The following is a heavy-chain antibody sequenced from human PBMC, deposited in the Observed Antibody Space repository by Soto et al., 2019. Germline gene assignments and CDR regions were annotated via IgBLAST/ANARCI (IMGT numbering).Heavy chain of an antibody. CDR1: GDSVSSGDYY. CDR2: IYYSGST. V-gene: IGHV4-30-4*01. J-gene: IGHJ3*02. Sequence: QVQLQESGPGLVKPSQTLSLTCTVSGDSVSSGDYYWSWIRQPPGKGLEWIGYIYYSGSTYYNPSLKSRLTISVDTSKTQFSLKLSSVTAADTAVYYCARNRGTYFHDFDIWGQGTMVTVSS. CDR3: ARNRGTYFHDFDI.